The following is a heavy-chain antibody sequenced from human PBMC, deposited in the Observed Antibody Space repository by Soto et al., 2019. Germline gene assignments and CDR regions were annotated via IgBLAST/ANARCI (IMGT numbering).Heavy chain of an antibody. CDR1: GYTFTSYG. CDR3: ARHGCTNGVCYISES. J-gene: IGHJ5*01. D-gene: IGHD2-8*01. Sequence: ASVKVSCKASGYTFTSYGISWVRQAPVQGLEWMGGISAYDGNTNYAQKLQGRVTMTTDTSTSTAYMELRSLRSDDTAVYYCARHGCTNGVCYISESSGHGTRVTVSS. V-gene: IGHV1-18*01. CDR2: ISAYDGNT.